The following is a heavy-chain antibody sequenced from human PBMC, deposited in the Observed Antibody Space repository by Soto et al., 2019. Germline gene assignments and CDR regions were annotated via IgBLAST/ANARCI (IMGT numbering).Heavy chain of an antibody. J-gene: IGHJ3*02. CDR1: GYTLTELS. CDR2: FEPEDGET. V-gene: IGHV1-24*01. CDR3: ATASQYSSGWNDAFDI. Sequence: QVQLVQSGAEVKKPGASVKVSCKVSGYTLTELSMHWVRQAPGKGLEWMGGFEPEDGETIYAQKFQGRVTMTEDTSTDTAYMELSSLRSEDTAVYYCATASQYSSGWNDAFDIWGQGTMVTVSS. D-gene: IGHD6-19*01.